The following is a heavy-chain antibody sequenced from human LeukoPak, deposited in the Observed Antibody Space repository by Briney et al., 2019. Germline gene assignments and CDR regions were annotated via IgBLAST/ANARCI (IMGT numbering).Heavy chain of an antibody. J-gene: IGHJ4*02. Sequence: GGSVKVSCKASGYTVTSYGISGVRQAPGQGLERMGGRRAYNGNTNNAQKLQGRVTMTPDTSTSTAYMELRSLRSDDTAVYYCARDPGGYGSGSENFDYWGQGTLVTVSS. CDR3: ARDPGGYGSGSENFDY. D-gene: IGHD3-10*01. CDR2: RRAYNGNT. CDR1: GYTVTSYG. V-gene: IGHV1-18*04.